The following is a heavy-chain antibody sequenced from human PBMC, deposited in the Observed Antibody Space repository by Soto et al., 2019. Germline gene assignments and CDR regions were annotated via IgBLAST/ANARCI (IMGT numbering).Heavy chain of an antibody. CDR2: ISYDGSHK. D-gene: IGHD1-26*01. CDR1: GFTFSSYG. Sequence: GGSLRLSCAASGFTFSSYGMHWVRQAPGKGLEWVAVISYDGSHKYYADSVKGRFTISRDNSKNTLYLQMNSLRAEDTAVYYCAKDVVVGATTGLGDYYYYYGMDVWGQGTTVTVSS. J-gene: IGHJ6*02. V-gene: IGHV3-30*18. CDR3: AKDVVVGATTGLGDYYYYYGMDV.